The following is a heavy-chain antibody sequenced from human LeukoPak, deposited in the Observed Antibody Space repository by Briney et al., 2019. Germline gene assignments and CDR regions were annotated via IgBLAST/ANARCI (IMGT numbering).Heavy chain of an antibody. J-gene: IGHJ5*02. V-gene: IGHV1-18*01. CDR1: GYTFTSYG. Sequence: ASVKVSCKASGYTFTSYGISWVRQAPGQGLEWMGWISAYNGNTNYAQKLQGRVTMTTDASTSTAYMELRSLRSDDTAVYYCAREVHCSGGSCYSPGGNWFGPWGQGTLVTVSS. CDR2: ISAYNGNT. D-gene: IGHD2-15*01. CDR3: AREVHCSGGSCYSPGGNWFGP.